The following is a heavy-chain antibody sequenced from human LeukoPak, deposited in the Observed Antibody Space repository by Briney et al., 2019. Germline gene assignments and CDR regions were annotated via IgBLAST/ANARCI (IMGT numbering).Heavy chain of an antibody. J-gene: IGHJ4*02. V-gene: IGHV4-59*01. D-gene: IGHD1-1*01. CDR3: ARESMNAYFDY. CDR2: IYYRGST. CDR1: GASITSYY. Sequence: PSETLSLTCTVSGASITSYYWTWFRQPPGKGLECIGDIYYRGSTDYNPSLKSRATISLDTSKNQFSLKLSSVTAADTAVYYCARESMNAYFDYWGQGTLVTVSS.